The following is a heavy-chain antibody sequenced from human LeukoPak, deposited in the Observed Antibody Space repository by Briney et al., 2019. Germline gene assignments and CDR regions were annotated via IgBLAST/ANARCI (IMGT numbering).Heavy chain of an antibody. CDR2: IIPILGIA. V-gene: IGHV1-69*04. D-gene: IGHD5-24*01. CDR3: ARDSGMATIYFDY. J-gene: IGHJ4*02. Sequence: ASVKVSCKASGGTFRSYAISWVRQAPGQGLEWMGRIIPILGIANYAQKFQGRVTITADKSTSTAYMELSSLRSEDTAVYYCARDSGMATIYFDYWGQGTLVTVSS. CDR1: GGTFRSYA.